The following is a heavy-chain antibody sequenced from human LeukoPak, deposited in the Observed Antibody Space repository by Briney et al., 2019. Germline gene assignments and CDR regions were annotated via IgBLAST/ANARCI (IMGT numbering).Heavy chain of an antibody. Sequence: SETLSLTCTVSGGSISSSSYYWGWIRQPPGKGLEWIGSIYYSGSTYYNPSLKSRVTISVDTSKNQFSLKLSSVTAADTAVYYCARHTSYYDSSGYYYDYWGQGTLVTVSS. D-gene: IGHD3-22*01. CDR3: ARHTSYYDSSGYYYDY. CDR1: GGSISSSSYY. J-gene: IGHJ4*02. V-gene: IGHV4-39*01. CDR2: IYYSGST.